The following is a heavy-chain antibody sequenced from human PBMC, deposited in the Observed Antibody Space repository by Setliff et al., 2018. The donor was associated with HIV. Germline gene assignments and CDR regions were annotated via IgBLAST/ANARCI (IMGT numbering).Heavy chain of an antibody. CDR1: GFTFSDCS. J-gene: IGHJ4*02. Sequence: GSLRLSCAASGFTFSDCSMNWVRQAPGKGLEWISYITSTGSTIFYADSVKGRFTISRDNDKNTLYLQMNSLGAEDTAVYYCAREVGDSSGYYYRNYYFDSWGQGTLVTVSS. D-gene: IGHD3-22*01. V-gene: IGHV3-48*01. CDR3: AREVGDSSGYYYRNYYFDS. CDR2: ITSTGSTI.